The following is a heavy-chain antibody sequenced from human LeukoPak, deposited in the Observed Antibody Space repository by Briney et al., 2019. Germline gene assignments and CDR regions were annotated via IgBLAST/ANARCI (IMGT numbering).Heavy chain of an antibody. CDR2: IYYSGST. V-gene: IGHV4-59*12. D-gene: IGHD3-10*01. CDR1: GGSISSYY. J-gene: IGHJ4*02. CDR3: ARGKGVRITMVRGVHFDY. Sequence: SETLSLTCTVSGGSISSYYWSWIRQPPGKGLEWIGYIYYSGSTNYNPSLKSRVTISVDTSKNQFSLKLSSVTAADTAVYYCARGKGVRITMVRGVHFDYWGQGTLVTVSS.